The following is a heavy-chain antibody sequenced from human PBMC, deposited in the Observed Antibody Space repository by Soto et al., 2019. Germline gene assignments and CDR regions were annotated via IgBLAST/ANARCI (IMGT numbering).Heavy chain of an antibody. CDR1: GGSISSYY. CDR2: IYYSGST. Sequence: QVQLQESGPGLVKPSETLSLTCTVSGGSISSYYWSWIRQPPGKGLEWIGYIYYSGSTNYNPSLKSRVTISVDTSKNQFSLKLSSVTAADTAVYYCARDSIAAAGTVDYWGQGTLVTVSS. CDR3: ARDSIAAAGTVDY. V-gene: IGHV4-59*01. J-gene: IGHJ4*02. D-gene: IGHD6-13*01.